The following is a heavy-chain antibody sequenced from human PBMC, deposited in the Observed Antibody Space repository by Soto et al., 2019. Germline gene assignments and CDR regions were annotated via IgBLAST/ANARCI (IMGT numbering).Heavy chain of an antibody. CDR3: TTDPGEPGIAVAGTGGYYYYGMDV. CDR2: IKSKTDGGTT. J-gene: IGHJ6*02. D-gene: IGHD6-19*01. CDR1: GFTFSNAW. V-gene: IGHV3-15*01. Sequence: GGSLRLSCAASGFTFSNAWMSWVRQAPGKGLEWVGRIKSKTDGGTTDYAAPVKGRFTISRDDSKNTLYLQMNSLKTEDTAVYYCTTDPGEPGIAVAGTGGYYYYGMDVWGQGTTVTVS.